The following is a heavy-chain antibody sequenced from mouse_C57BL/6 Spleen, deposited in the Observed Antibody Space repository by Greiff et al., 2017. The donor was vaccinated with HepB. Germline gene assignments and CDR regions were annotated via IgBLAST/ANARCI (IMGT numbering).Heavy chain of an antibody. V-gene: IGHV1-52*01. CDR3: ARGVYYAMDY. CDR2: IDPSDSEI. CDR1: GYTFTSYW. Sequence: QVQLQQPGAELVRPGSSVKLSCKASGYTFTSYWMHWVKQRPIQGLEWIGNIDPSDSEIHYNQKFKEKATVTVDKSSSTAYMQLSSLTSEDSAVYYCARGVYYAMDYWGQGTSVTVSS. J-gene: IGHJ4*01.